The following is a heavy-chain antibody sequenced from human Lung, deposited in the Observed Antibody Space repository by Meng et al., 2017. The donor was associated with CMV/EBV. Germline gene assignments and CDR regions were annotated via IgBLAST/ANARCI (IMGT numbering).Heavy chain of an antibody. CDR2: IYDSGST. CDR1: CGTISSGDYD. Sequence: VQVPESCPGLVKPSLTLTLTCTVSCGTISSGDYDWIWIHPAPGKGLEWIGYIYDSGSTYYNPSLKSRVTISVDTSKNQFSLKLSSVTAADTAVYDCARALDTAMVTFDYWGQGTLVTVSS. D-gene: IGHD5-18*01. J-gene: IGHJ4*02. CDR3: ARALDTAMVTFDY. V-gene: IGHV4-30-4*08.